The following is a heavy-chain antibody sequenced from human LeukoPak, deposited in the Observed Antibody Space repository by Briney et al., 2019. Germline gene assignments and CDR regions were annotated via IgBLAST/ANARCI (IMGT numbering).Heavy chain of an antibody. CDR3: ARSAEHCNNGVCFTDYYMDV. D-gene: IGHD2-8*01. CDR1: GYTFSGSY. CDR2: INPNRGDT. Sequence: ASVKVSCKASGYTFSGSYIHWVRQAPGQGLEWLGRINPNRGDTNYAQNLHGMVTMTRDTSITTAYMELNSLTSDDTAVYFCARSAEHCNNGVCFTDYYMDVWGKGTTVTISS. V-gene: IGHV1-2*06. J-gene: IGHJ6*03.